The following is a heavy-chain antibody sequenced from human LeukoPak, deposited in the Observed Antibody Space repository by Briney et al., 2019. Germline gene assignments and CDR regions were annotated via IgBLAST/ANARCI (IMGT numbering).Heavy chain of an antibody. D-gene: IGHD3-9*01. Sequence: GGSLRLSCAASGFTFSSYAMSWVRQAPGKGLEWVSAISGSGGSTYYADSVKGRFTISRDNSKNTLYLQMNSLRAEDTAVYYCAKDGVDYERYFDWLPYYYYYMDVWGKGTTVTVSS. CDR3: AKDGVDYERYFDWLPYYYYYMDV. J-gene: IGHJ6*03. CDR2: ISGSGGST. CDR1: GFTFSSYA. V-gene: IGHV3-23*01.